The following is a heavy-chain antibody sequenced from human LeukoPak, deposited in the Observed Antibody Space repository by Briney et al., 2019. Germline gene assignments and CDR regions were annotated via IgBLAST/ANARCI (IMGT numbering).Heavy chain of an antibody. V-gene: IGHV3-21*01. CDR1: GFSFSRYS. CDR3: ARVGSIAARPVDY. D-gene: IGHD6-6*01. CDR2: MSISTSTFI. Sequence: GGSLRLSCVASGFSFSRYSMNWVRQAPGKGLEWVSSMSISTSTFIYYADSVKGRFTISRDNAKNTLYLQMNSLRAEDTAVYYCARVGSIAARPVDYWGQGTLVTVSS. J-gene: IGHJ4*02.